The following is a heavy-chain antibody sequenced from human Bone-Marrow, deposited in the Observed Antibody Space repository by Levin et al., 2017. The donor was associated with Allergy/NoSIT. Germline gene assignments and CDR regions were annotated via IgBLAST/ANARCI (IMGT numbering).Heavy chain of an antibody. V-gene: IGHV4-4*07. CDR3: AKEYGSDSYYRMDV. D-gene: IGHD3-10*01. CDR2: VLTSGST. J-gene: IGHJ6*02. CDR1: GASISSYS. Sequence: PSETLSLTCTVSGASISSYSWTWIRQSAEMGLEWIGRVLTSGSTIYNSSLKSRLTMSVDTSKNQFSLKLSSVTAADSAIYYCAKEYGSDSYYRMDVWGQGTTVTVSS.